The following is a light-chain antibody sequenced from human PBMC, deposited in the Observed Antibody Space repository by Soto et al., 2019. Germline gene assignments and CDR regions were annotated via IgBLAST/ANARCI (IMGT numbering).Light chain of an antibody. Sequence: DIQMTQSPSSLSASVGDRVTIACRAGQTISSTLNWYQQKPGKAPKLLIYAASTLLSGVPSRFSGSRSGTDFTLTISSLQPEDFATYYCQQSYGTPYTFGRATKLAIK. V-gene: IGKV1-39*01. CDR1: QTISST. CDR2: AAS. CDR3: QQSYGTPYT. J-gene: IGKJ2*01.